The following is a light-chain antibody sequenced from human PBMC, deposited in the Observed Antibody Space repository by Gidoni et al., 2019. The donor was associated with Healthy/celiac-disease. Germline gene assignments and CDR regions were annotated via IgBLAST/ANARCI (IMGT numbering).Light chain of an antibody. CDR3: QRRSNLLT. V-gene: IGKV3-11*01. CDR2: DES. CDR1: QSVSSY. Sequence: EIVLTQSPATLSLLPRERATLSCRASQSVSSYLAWYQPNPGQAPRLLIYDESNRATGTPARFSGSGSGTDFTLTISSLEPEDFAVYYCQRRSNLLTFGGGTKVEIK. J-gene: IGKJ4*01.